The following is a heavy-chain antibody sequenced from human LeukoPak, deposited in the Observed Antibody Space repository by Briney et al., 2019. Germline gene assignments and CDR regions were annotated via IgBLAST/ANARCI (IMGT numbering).Heavy chain of an antibody. CDR3: AKDVDPFGSGSYVEGFNY. J-gene: IGHJ4*02. CDR1: GFTVSSNY. V-gene: IGHV3-30*18. D-gene: IGHD3-10*01. Sequence: GGSLRLSCAASGFTVSSNYMSWVRQAPGKGLEWVAVISYDGSNKYYADSVKGRFTISRDNSKNTLYLQMNSLRAEDTAVYYCAKDVDPFGSGSYVEGFNYWGQGTLVTVSS. CDR2: ISYDGSNK.